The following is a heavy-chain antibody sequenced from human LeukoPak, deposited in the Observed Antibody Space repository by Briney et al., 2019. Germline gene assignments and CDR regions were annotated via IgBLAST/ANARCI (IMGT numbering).Heavy chain of an antibody. CDR3: AREAMYSYGNNFDY. Sequence: SETLSLTCTVSGGSISSYYWSWLRQPPGKGLEWIGYIYYSGSTNYNPSLKSRVTISVDTSKNQFSLKLSSVTAADTAVYHCAREAMYSYGNNFDYWGQGTLVTVSS. J-gene: IGHJ4*02. CDR2: IYYSGST. CDR1: GGSISSYY. D-gene: IGHD5-18*01. V-gene: IGHV4-59*01.